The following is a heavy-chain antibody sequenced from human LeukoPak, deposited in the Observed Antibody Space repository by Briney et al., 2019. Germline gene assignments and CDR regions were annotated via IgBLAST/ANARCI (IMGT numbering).Heavy chain of an antibody. CDR1: GGSISSGSYY. V-gene: IGHV4-61*02. D-gene: IGHD5-24*01. Sequence: SQTLSLTCTVPGGSISSGSYYWSWIRQPAGKGLEWIGRIYTSGSTNYNPSLKSRVTISVDTSKNQFSLKLSSVTAADTAVYYCARDSLVEMATITDYWGQGTLVTVSS. CDR2: IYTSGST. CDR3: ARDSLVEMATITDY. J-gene: IGHJ4*02.